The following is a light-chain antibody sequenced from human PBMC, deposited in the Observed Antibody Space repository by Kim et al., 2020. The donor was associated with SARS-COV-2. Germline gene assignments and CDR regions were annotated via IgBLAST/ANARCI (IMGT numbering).Light chain of an antibody. CDR3: QQYSGFST. V-gene: IGKV1-5*03. Sequence: DIQMTQSPSTLSASVGDRVTITCRASQSISSWLAWYQQKPGKAPKLLISKASSLESGVPSRFSGSGSGTEVTLTISSLQPDDFATYYCQQYSGFSTFGQGTKVDIK. CDR1: QSISSW. CDR2: KAS. J-gene: IGKJ2*01.